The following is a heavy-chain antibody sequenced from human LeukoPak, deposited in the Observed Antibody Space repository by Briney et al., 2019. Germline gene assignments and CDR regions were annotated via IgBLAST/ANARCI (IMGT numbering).Heavy chain of an antibody. CDR3: ARGVAAADYYYYGMDV. V-gene: IGHV1-69*04. CDR1: GGTFSSYA. J-gene: IGHJ6*02. D-gene: IGHD2-15*01. CDR2: IIPIFGIA. Sequence: SVKVSCKASGGTFSSYAISWVRQAPGQGLEWMGRIIPIFGIANYAQKFQGRVTITADKSTSTAYMELSSLRSEDTAVYYCARGVAAADYYYYGMDVWGQGITVTVSS.